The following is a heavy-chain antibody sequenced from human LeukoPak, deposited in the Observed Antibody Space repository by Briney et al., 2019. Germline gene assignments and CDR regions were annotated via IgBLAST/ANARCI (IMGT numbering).Heavy chain of an antibody. CDR2: ISYDGSNK. J-gene: IGHJ6*02. CDR3: AKPDSPKPGWYNYYYGMDV. Sequence: GGSLRLSCAASGFTFSSYGMHWVRQAPGKGLEWVAVISYDGSNKYYADSVKGRFTISRDNSKNTLYLQMNSLRAEDTAVYYCAKPDSPKPGWYNYYYGMDVWGQGTTVTVSS. D-gene: IGHD6-19*01. V-gene: IGHV3-30*18. CDR1: GFTFSSYG.